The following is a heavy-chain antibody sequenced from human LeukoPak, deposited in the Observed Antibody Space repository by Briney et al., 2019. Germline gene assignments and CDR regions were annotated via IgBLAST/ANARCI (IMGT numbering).Heavy chain of an antibody. J-gene: IGHJ4*02. CDR1: GGSISSYY. V-gene: IGHV4-59*01. Sequence: NPSETLSLTCTVSGGSISSYYWSWIRQPPGKGLEWIGYIYYSGSTNYNPSLKSRVTISVDTSKNQFSLKLSSVTAADTAVYYCARDYYDSSGYYSGFDYWGQGTLVTVSS. D-gene: IGHD3-22*01. CDR3: ARDYYDSSGYYSGFDY. CDR2: IYYSGST.